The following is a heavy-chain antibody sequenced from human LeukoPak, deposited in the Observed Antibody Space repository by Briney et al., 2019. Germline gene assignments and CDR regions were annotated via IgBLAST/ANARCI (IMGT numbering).Heavy chain of an antibody. CDR2: ISGRGDST. CDR1: GFTFSSYA. V-gene: IGHV3-23*01. J-gene: IGHJ4*02. CDR3: AKGAGYSSNWNFDY. D-gene: IGHD6-13*01. Sequence: GGSLRLSCAASGFTFSSYAMSWVRQAPGKGLEWVSTISGRGDSTYYADSVKGRFTISRDNSKNTLYLQMNSLRLEDTAGYHCAKGAGYSSNWNFDYWGQGTLVTVSS.